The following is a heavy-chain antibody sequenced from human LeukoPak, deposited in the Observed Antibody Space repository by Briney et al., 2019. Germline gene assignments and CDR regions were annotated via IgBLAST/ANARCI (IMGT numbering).Heavy chain of an antibody. CDR3: VKSGGYATAIRYFDL. V-gene: IGHV3-9*01. J-gene: IGHJ2*01. CDR2: ISWNSGDI. CDR1: GFSFGGYA. Sequence: GGSLRLSCAASGFSFGGYALHWVRQAPGKGLEWVASISWNSGDIVHADSVKGRFTISRDNAKNSLYLQMDSLRTEDTALYYCVKSGGYATAIRYFDLWGRGTLVTVSS. D-gene: IGHD2-21*02.